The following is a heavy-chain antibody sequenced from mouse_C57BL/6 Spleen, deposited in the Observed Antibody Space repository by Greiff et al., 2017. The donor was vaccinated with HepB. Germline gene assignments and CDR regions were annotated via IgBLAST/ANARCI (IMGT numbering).Heavy chain of an antibody. CDR1: GFTFSDYY. D-gene: IGHD1-2*01. CDR2: INYDGSST. J-gene: IGHJ2*01. CDR3: ARDNTALDY. V-gene: IGHV5-16*01. Sequence: EVQLVESEGGLVQPGSSMKLSCTASGFTFSDYYMAWVRQVPEKGLEWVANINYDGSSTYYLDSLKSRFIISRDNAKNILYLQMSSLKSEDTATYYCARDNTALDYWGQGTTLTVSS.